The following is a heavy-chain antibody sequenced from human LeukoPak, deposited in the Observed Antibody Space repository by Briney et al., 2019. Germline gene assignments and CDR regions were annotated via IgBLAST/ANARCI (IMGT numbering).Heavy chain of an antibody. D-gene: IGHD2-2*01. Sequence: SETLSLTCAVYGGSFSGYYWSWIRQPPGEGLEWIGEINHSGSTNYNPSLKSRVTISVDTSKNQFSLKLSSVTAAGTAVYYCARSRLFRLKAFDYWGQGTLVTVSS. CDR1: GGSFSGYY. V-gene: IGHV4-34*01. CDR2: INHSGST. CDR3: ARSRLFRLKAFDY. J-gene: IGHJ4*02.